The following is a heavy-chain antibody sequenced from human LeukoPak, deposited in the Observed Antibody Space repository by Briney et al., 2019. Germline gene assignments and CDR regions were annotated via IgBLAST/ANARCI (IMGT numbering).Heavy chain of an antibody. CDR1: GGSFSGYY. D-gene: IGHD5-24*01. CDR2: INHGGST. CDR3: ARRSYNSPFRY. J-gene: IGHJ4*02. Sequence: PSETLSLTCAVYGGSFSGYYWSWVRQPPGKGLEWIGEINHGGSTNYNPSLKSRVTISVDTSKNHFSLNLRSVTAADTAVYYCARRSYNSPFRYWGQGTPVTVSS. V-gene: IGHV4-34*01.